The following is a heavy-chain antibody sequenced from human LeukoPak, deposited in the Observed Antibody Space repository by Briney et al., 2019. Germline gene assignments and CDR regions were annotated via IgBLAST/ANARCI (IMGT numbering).Heavy chain of an antibody. J-gene: IGHJ4*02. CDR1: GGSIAVNHYY. CDR2: GLYTGNT. D-gene: IGHD6-6*01. CDR3: AREHRSSKYFDS. Sequence: SETLSLTCSVSGGSIAVNHYYWGWIRQPPGKGLEWIGSGLYTGNTYSNPSLRSRVTISVDTTKNEFSLKMNSVTAADTAVYYCAREHRSSKYFDSWGQGALMIVSS. V-gene: IGHV4-39*02.